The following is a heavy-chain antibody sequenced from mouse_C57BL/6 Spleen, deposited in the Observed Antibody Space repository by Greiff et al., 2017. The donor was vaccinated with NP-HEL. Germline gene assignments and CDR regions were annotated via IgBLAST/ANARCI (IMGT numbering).Heavy chain of an antibody. D-gene: IGHD1-1*01. CDR1: GFTFSSYA. J-gene: IGHJ3*01. V-gene: IGHV5-4*01. CDR2: ISDGGSYT. CDR3: ARSYYYGSSPWFAY. Sequence: EVQLVESGGGLVKPGGSLKLSCAASGFTFSSYAMSWVRQTPEKRLEWVATISDGGSYTYYPDNVKGRFTISRDNAKNNLYLQMSHLKSEDTAMYYCARSYYYGSSPWFAYWGQGTLVTVSA.